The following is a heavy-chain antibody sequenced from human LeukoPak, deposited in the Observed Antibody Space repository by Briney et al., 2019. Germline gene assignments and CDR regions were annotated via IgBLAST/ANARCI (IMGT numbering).Heavy chain of an antibody. D-gene: IGHD6-6*01. V-gene: IGHV3-66*01. CDR3: ARDSSSYYFDY. CDR2: IYTGGTT. Sequence: PGGSLILSCAATGFTVTSTHMIWVRQAPGKGLEWVSIIYTGGTTHYADSLKDRFTISRDDSINTLYLELNRLRAEDKAVYYCARDSSSYYFDYWGQGTLVTVSS. CDR1: GFTVTSTH. J-gene: IGHJ4*02.